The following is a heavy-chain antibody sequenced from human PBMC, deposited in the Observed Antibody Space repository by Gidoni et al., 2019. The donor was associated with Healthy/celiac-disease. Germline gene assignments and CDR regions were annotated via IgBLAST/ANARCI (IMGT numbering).Heavy chain of an antibody. CDR1: GFSHSTSGMR. CDR2: IDWDDDK. Sequence: QVTLKESGPALVKPTQTLTLTCTFSGFSHSTSGMRVSWIRQPPGKALEWLARIDWDDDKFYSKSLKTRLTSSKDTSKNQVFLTMTNMDPVDTATYYCAYSSSWYGPYFQHWGQGTLVTVSS. D-gene: IGHD6-13*01. V-gene: IGHV2-70*04. J-gene: IGHJ1*01. CDR3: AYSSSWYGPYFQH.